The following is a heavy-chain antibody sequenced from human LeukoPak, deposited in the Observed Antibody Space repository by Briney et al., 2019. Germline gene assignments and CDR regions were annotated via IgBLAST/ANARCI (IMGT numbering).Heavy chain of an antibody. D-gene: IGHD6-19*01. CDR3: ARDPGQWLVLLDY. V-gene: IGHV3-33*01. J-gene: IGHJ4*02. CDR2: IWYDGSNK. Sequence: GGSLRLSCAASGFPFSSYGMHWVRQAPGKGLEWVAVIWYDGSNKYYADSVKGRFTISRDNSKNTLYLQMNSLRAEDTAVYYCARDPGQWLVLLDYWGQGTLVTVSS. CDR1: GFPFSSYG.